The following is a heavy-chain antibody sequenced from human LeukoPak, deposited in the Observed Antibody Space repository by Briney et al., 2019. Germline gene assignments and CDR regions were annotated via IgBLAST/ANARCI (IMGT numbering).Heavy chain of an antibody. CDR1: GGSISGYY. D-gene: IGHD3-22*01. Sequence: SSETLSLTCTVSGGSISGYYWSWIRQPPGKGLEWIGYIYYSGSTNYNPSLKSRVTISVDTSKNQFSLNLSSVTAADTAVYYCATRSYYDTSGVYGMDVWGQGTTVTVSS. CDR3: ATRSYYDTSGVYGMDV. CDR2: IYYSGST. V-gene: IGHV4-59*01. J-gene: IGHJ6*02.